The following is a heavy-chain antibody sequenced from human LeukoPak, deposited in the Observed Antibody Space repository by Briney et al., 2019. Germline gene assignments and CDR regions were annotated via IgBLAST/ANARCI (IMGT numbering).Heavy chain of an antibody. V-gene: IGHV3-74*01. CDR1: GFTFSKYW. CDR3: AAKQWRAPPPDS. D-gene: IGHD6-19*01. Sequence: GGSLRLSCAASGFTFSKYWMLWVRQAPGKGLESVSRINTDGTVTTYADSVKGRFTVSRDNADNTMLLQMNSVKDEDTAVYYGAAKQWRAPPPDSWGQGPPVTVSS. CDR2: INTDGTVT. J-gene: IGHJ4*02.